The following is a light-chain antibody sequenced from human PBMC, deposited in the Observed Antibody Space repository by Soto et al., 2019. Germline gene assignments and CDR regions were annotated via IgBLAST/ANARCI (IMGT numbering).Light chain of an antibody. CDR1: QAISSH. Sequence: AIQLTQSPSSLSASVGVRVSITCRASQAISSHLAWYQQKPGTGPKLLIHGASVLQTGVPSRFSGSGNGPGTDFTLTISSLQPEDFANYFCQQIKSYPRVTFGQGTKVDIX. CDR3: QQIKSYPRVT. J-gene: IGKJ1*01. V-gene: IGKV1-13*02. CDR2: GAS.